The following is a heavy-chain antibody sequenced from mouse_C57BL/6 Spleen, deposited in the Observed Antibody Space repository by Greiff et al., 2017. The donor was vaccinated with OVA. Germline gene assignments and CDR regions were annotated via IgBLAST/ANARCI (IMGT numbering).Heavy chain of an antibody. V-gene: IGHV6-3*01. CDR3: TGGCYWYVDV. J-gene: IGHJ1*03. CDR1: GFTFSNYW. CDR2: IRLKSDNYAT. Sequence: DVMLVESGGGLVQPGGSMKLSCVASGFTFSNYWMNWVRQSPEKGLEWVAQIRLKSDNYATHYAESVKGRFTISRDDSKSSVYLQMNNLRAEDTGIYYCTGGCYWYVDVWGTGTTVTVSS.